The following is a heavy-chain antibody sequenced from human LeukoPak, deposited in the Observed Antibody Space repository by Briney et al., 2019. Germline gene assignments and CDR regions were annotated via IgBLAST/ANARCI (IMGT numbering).Heavy chain of an antibody. Sequence: SETLSLTCTVSGYSISSGYYWGWIRQPPGKGLEWIGSIYYSGSTYYNPSLKSRVTISVDTSKNQFSLKLSSVTAADTAVYYCARLSYGSGSYLSWRNYYYYYMDVWGKGTTVTISS. D-gene: IGHD3-10*01. J-gene: IGHJ6*03. CDR3: ARLSYGSGSYLSWRNYYYYYMDV. V-gene: IGHV4-38-2*02. CDR1: GYSISSGYY. CDR2: IYYSGST.